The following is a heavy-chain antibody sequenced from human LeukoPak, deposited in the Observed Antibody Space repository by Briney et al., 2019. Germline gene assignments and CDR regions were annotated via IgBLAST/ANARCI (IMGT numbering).Heavy chain of an antibody. D-gene: IGHD3-10*01. CDR3: ARDRNYFGSGTIDY. Sequence: SVKVSCKASGGTFSSYAISWVRQAPGQGLEWMGGIIPIFGTSNYAQKFQGRVTLTADTGTTTAFMEVSSLRSDDTAVYYCARDRNYFGSGTIDYWGQGTLVTVSS. CDR1: GGTFSSYA. J-gene: IGHJ4*02. CDR2: IIPIFGTS. V-gene: IGHV1-69*06.